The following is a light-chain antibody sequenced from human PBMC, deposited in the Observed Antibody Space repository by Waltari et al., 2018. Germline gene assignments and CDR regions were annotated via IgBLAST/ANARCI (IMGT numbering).Light chain of an antibody. V-gene: IGKV1-12*01. J-gene: IGKJ2*01. CDR3: QQANSFPPT. CDR2: ATS. Sequence: DIQMTQSPSSVSASVGDRVTITCRASKGISSWLAWYQQKPGKAPDLLIYATSSLESGVPSRFSGSESGTDFTLTISSLQPEDVAIYYCQQANSFPPTFGQETKVEIK. CDR1: KGISSW.